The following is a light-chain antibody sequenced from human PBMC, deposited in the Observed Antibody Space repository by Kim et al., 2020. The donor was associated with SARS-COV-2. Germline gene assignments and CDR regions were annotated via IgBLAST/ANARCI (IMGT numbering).Light chain of an antibody. CDR3: QQYNSYRWT. Sequence: ASVGDRVTIPCRASQSISSWLAWYQPHPGNAPKLLIYDASSLESGVPSRFSGSGSGTEFTLTISSLQPDDFATYYCQQYNSYRWTFGRGTKVEIK. V-gene: IGKV1-5*01. CDR2: DAS. CDR1: QSISSW. J-gene: IGKJ1*01.